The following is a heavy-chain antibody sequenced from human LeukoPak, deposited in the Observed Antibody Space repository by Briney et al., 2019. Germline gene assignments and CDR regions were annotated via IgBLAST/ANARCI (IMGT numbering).Heavy chain of an antibody. CDR2: IKSKTDGGTT. V-gene: IGHV3-15*01. CDR1: GFIFGSYA. D-gene: IGHD1-14*01. CDR3: TTGYIDQLDY. J-gene: IGHJ4*02. Sequence: PGGSLRLSCGASGFIFGSYAMGWVRQAPGKGLEWVGRIKSKTDGGTTDYAAPVKGRFTISRDDSKNTLYLQMNSLKTEDTAVYYCTTGYIDQLDYWGQGTLVTVSS.